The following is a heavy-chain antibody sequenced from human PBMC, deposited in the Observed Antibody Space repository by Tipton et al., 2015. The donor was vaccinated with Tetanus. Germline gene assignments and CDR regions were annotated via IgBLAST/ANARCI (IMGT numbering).Heavy chain of an antibody. V-gene: IGHV5-51*01. Sequence: QLVQSGVEVKKPGESLKISCKGSGYSFTNYWIAWLRQMPGKGPEWMGIIYPGDSDATYSPSFRGQVTISADKSISTAYLQWSSLKASDTAIYFCARLPKHYSASGTTWGQGTLVTVSS. J-gene: IGHJ5*02. D-gene: IGHD3-10*01. CDR3: ARLPKHYSASGTT. CDR1: GYSFTNYW. CDR2: IYPGDSDA.